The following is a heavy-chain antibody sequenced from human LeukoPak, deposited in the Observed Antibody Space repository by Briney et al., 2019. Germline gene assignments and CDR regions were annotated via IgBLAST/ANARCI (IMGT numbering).Heavy chain of an antibody. CDR2: IYHSGNT. D-gene: IGHD1-26*01. CDR3: ARVWIASGTYYDDRGAFDY. CDR1: GYSISSGYY. Sequence: SETLSLTCTVSGYSISSGYYWGWIRQPPGKGLEWIGNIYHSGNTYYNPSLRGRVTISLDTPKNQFSLKLSSVTAADTAVYYCARVWIASGTYYDDRGAFDYWGQGTLVTVSS. V-gene: IGHV4-38-2*02. J-gene: IGHJ4*02.